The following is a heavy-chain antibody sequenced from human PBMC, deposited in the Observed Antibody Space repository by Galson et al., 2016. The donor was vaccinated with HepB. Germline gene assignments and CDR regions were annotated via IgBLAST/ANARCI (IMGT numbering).Heavy chain of an antibody. J-gene: IGHJ4*02. CDR2: IYYRGST. V-gene: IGHV4-59*01. CDR1: GGSISSAY. D-gene: IGHD6-13*01. Sequence: SETLSLTCTVSGGSISSAYWSWIRQPPGKGLEWIGYIYYRGSTKYNPSLKSRVTISVDTSKNQFSLKLSSVTAEDTAVSYCARGRAAGLDYWGQGTLVTVPS. CDR3: ARGRAAGLDY.